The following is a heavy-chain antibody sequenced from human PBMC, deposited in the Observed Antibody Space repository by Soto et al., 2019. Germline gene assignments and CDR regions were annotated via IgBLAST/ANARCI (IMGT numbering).Heavy chain of an antibody. Sequence: PGGSLRLSCAASGFTFSSYAMHWVRQAPGKGLEWVAVISYDGSNKYYADSVKGRFTISRDNSKNTLYLQMNSLRAEDTAVYYCARDDSGWPQNYFDYWGQGTLVTVSS. CDR3: ARDDSGWPQNYFDY. J-gene: IGHJ4*02. CDR1: GFTFSSYA. CDR2: ISYDGSNK. V-gene: IGHV3-30-3*01. D-gene: IGHD6-19*01.